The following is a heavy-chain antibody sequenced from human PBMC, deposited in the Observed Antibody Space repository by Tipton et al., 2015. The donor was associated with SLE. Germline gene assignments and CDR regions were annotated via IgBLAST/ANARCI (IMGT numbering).Heavy chain of an antibody. J-gene: IGHJ5*02. Sequence: TLSLTCTVSGGSISSYYWSWIRQPPGKGLEWIGYIYYSGSTNYNPSLKSRVTISVDTSKNQFSLRVRSVTAADTAVYYCARHAGLYNWFDPWGQGTLVTVSS. CDR3: ARHAGLYNWFDP. CDR2: IYYSGST. CDR1: GGSISSYY. V-gene: IGHV4-59*01.